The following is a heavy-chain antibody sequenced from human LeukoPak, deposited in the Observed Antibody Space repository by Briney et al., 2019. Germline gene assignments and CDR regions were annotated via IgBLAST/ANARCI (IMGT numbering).Heavy chain of an antibody. D-gene: IGHD6-19*01. CDR1: GYTFTGYY. CDR2: INPNSGGT. J-gene: IGHJ4*02. V-gene: IGHV1-2*02. CDR3: ARGSSGWETGLFDY. Sequence: GASVKVSCKASGYTFTGYYMHWVRQAPGQGLEWMGWINPNSGGTNYAQKFQGRVTMTRDTSISTAYMELSRLRSDDTAVYYCARGSSGWETGLFDYWGQGTLVTVSS.